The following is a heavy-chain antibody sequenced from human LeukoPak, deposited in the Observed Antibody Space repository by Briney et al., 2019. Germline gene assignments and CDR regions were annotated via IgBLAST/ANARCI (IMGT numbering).Heavy chain of an antibody. J-gene: IGHJ4*02. CDR1: GGSISSYY. Sequence: KPSETLSLTCTVSGGSISSYYWSWIRQPPGKGLEWIGEINHSGSTNYNPSLKSRVTISVDTSKNQFSLKLNSVTAADTAVYYCARGRSSSSGLVDYWGQGTLVTVSS. V-gene: IGHV4-34*01. CDR2: INHSGST. D-gene: IGHD6-6*01. CDR3: ARGRSSSSGLVDY.